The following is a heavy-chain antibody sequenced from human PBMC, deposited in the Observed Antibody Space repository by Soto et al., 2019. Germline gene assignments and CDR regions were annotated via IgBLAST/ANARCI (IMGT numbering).Heavy chain of an antibody. J-gene: IGHJ5*02. V-gene: IGHV3-21*01. CDR1: GFTFSSYS. Sequence: GGSLRLSCAASGFTFSSYSMNWVRQAPGKGLEWVSSISSSSSYIYYADSVKGRFTISRDNAKNSLYLQMNSLRAEDTAVYYCARYYYDSSGYYQHRPNWFDPWGQGTLVTVSS. D-gene: IGHD3-22*01. CDR2: ISSSSSYI. CDR3: ARYYYDSSGYYQHRPNWFDP.